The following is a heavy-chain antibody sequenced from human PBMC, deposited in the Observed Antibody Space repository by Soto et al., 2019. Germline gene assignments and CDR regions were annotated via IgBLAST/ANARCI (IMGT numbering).Heavy chain of an antibody. CDR2: ISYDGSNK. V-gene: IGHV3-30-3*01. CDR1: GFTFSSYA. CDR3: AKDPDIVLVPDPAYGMDV. Sequence: QVQLVESGGGVGQPGRSLRLSCAASGFTFSSYAMHWVRQAPGKGLEWVAVISYDGSNKYYADSVKGRFTISRDNSKNTLYLQVNSLRAEVTAVYYGAKDPDIVLVPDPAYGMDVWGQGTTVTVSS. D-gene: IGHD2-2*01. J-gene: IGHJ6*02.